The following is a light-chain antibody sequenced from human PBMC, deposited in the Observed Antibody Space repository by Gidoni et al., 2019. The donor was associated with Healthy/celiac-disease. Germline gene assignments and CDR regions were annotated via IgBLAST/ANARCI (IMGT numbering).Light chain of an antibody. J-gene: IGKJ1*01. V-gene: IGKV1-33*01. Sequence: DIQMPQSPSSLSASVGDSVTITCPASQDISNYLTWYQQKPGKAPKLLIYAASNLQSGVPSRFSGSGSGTDFTFTISSLQPEDIATYYCQQYDNPLRAFGQGTKVEIK. CDR1: QDISNY. CDR3: QQYDNPLRA. CDR2: AAS.